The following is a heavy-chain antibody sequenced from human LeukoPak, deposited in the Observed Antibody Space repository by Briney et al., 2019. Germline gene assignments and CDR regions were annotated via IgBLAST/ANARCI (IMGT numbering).Heavy chain of an antibody. CDR1: GGSISSGDYY. D-gene: IGHD5-12*01. J-gene: IGHJ4*02. CDR3: ARVRYSGYDSGFDY. CDR2: IYYSGST. Sequence: SETLSLTCTVSGGSISSGDYYWSWIRQPPGKGLEWIGYIYYSGSTYYNPSLKSRVTISVDTSKNQFSLKLSSVTAADTAVYYCARVRYSGYDSGFDYWGQGTLVTVSS. V-gene: IGHV4-30-4*01.